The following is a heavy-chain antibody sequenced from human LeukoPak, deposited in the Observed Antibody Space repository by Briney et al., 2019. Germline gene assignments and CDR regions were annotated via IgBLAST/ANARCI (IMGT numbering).Heavy chain of an antibody. Sequence: SETLSLTCTVSGGSISSSSYYWGWIRQPPGKGLEWFGYIYYSGSTNYNPSLRSRVTISVDTSKNQISLKLSSVTAADTAVYYCARAHCSGGRCYSDYYYGMDVWGQGTTVTVSS. V-gene: IGHV4-39*07. CDR3: ARAHCSGGRCYSDYYYGMDV. CDR1: GGSISSSSYY. D-gene: IGHD2-15*01. J-gene: IGHJ6*02. CDR2: IYYSGST.